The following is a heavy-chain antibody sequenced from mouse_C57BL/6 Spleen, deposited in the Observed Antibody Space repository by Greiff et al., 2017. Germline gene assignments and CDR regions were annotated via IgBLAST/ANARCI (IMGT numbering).Heavy chain of an antibody. Sequence: QVQLQQPGAELVMPGASVKLSCKASGYTFTSYWMHWVKQRPGQGLEWIGEIDPSDSYTNYNQKFKGKSTLTVDKSSSTAYMQLSSLTSEDSAVYYCARDGSSLWYFDVWGTGTTVTVSS. D-gene: IGHD1-1*01. CDR1: GYTFTSYW. J-gene: IGHJ1*03. V-gene: IGHV1-69*01. CDR3: ARDGSSLWYFDV. CDR2: IDPSDSYT.